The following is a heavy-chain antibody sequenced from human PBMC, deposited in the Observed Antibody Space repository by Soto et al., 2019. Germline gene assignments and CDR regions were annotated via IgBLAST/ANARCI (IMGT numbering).Heavy chain of an antibody. CDR2: INHSGST. J-gene: IGHJ4*02. Sequence: TSETLSLTCAVYGGSFSGYYWSWIRQPPGKGLEWIGEINHSGSTNYNPSLKSRVTISVDTSKNQFSLKLSSVTAADTAVYYCARNRFWSGYYSFGEKLDSWGQGTLVTVSS. CDR3: ARNRFWSGYYSFGEKLDS. V-gene: IGHV4-34*01. D-gene: IGHD3-3*01. CDR1: GGSFSGYY.